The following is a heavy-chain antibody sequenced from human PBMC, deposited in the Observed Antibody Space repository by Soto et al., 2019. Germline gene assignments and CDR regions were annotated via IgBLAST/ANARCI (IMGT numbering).Heavy chain of an antibody. V-gene: IGHV4-59*08. D-gene: IGHD3-22*01. CDR1: GGCISRYY. Sequence: SETLSLTCAVYGGCISRYYWRWMRQPPGRGLEWSGCIYYTGSTNYNPSLKSRVTISVDTSTNQFSLKLSSVTAADTAVYYCARQTRNYYDSSGYEPWGQGTLVAVS. J-gene: IGHJ5*02. CDR3: ARQTRNYYDSSGYEP. CDR2: IYYTGST.